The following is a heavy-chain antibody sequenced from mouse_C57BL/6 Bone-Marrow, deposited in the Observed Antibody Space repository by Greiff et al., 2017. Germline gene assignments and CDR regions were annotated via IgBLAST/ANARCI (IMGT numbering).Heavy chain of an antibody. V-gene: IGHV1-81*01. D-gene: IGHD3-1*01. CDR2: IYPRSGNT. CDR3: AGEGLGGFAY. Sequence: VQLQQSGAELARPGASVKLSCKASGYTFTSYGISWVKQRTGQGLEWIGEIYPRSGNTYYNEKFKGKATLTADTSSSTAYMELRSLTSEDSAVYFCAGEGLGGFAYWGQGTLVTVSA. J-gene: IGHJ3*01. CDR1: GYTFTSYG.